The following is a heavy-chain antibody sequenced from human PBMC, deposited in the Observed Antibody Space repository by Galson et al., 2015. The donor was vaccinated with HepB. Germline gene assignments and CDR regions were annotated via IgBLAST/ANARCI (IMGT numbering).Heavy chain of an antibody. CDR2: INAYSSAI. CDR1: GFTFSSYG. Sequence: SLRLSCAASGFTFSSYGMDWVRQAPGKGLEWASYINAYSSAIYYADSVKGRFTISRDNAKNSVYLQMHSLRDEDTAVYYCTRDSGVGYTMDVWGQGTTVAVSS. V-gene: IGHV3-48*02. D-gene: IGHD5-12*01. J-gene: IGHJ6*02. CDR3: TRDSGVGYTMDV.